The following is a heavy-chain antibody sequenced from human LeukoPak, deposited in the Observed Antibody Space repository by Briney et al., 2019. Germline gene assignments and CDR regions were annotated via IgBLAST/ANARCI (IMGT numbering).Heavy chain of an antibody. D-gene: IGHD5-18*01. Sequence: GGSLRLSCAASGFTFSSYWMHWVRQAPGKGLVWVSRINGDGTTTTYADSVQGRFTISRDNAKNTLYLQMNSPRAEDTAVYYCARGSGYSYSSIVYWGQGSLVTVSS. CDR1: GFTFSSYW. CDR3: ARGSGYSYSSIVY. V-gene: IGHV3-74*01. CDR2: INGDGTTT. J-gene: IGHJ4*02.